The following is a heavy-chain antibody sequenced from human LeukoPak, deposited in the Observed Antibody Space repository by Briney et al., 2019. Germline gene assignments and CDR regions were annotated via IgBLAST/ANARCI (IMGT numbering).Heavy chain of an antibody. D-gene: IGHD7-27*01. V-gene: IGHV6-1*01. CDR2: TYYRSKWYN. CDR1: GDSVSSNSVG. CDR3: ARGTWGSPFYFHY. Sequence: SQTLSLTCAISGDSVSSNSVGWNWIRRSPSRGLEWLGRTYYRSKWYNNYGLSVKSRITINPDTSKNQFSLQLNSVTPEDTAVYYFARGTWGSPFYFHYFVLGTLVT. J-gene: IGHJ4*01.